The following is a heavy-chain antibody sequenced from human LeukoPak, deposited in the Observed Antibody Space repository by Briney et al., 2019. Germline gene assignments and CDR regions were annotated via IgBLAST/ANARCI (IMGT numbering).Heavy chain of an antibody. CDR1: GFTFSSYS. CDR3: ARGGRGYSGYEVDY. V-gene: IGHV3-21*01. CDR2: ISSSSGYI. D-gene: IGHD5-12*01. Sequence: GGSLRLSCAASGFTFSSYSMNWVLQAPGKGLEWVSSISSSSGYIYYADSVKGRFTISRDNAKNSLYLQMNSLRAEDTAVYYCARGGRGYSGYEVDYWGQGTLVTVSS. J-gene: IGHJ4*02.